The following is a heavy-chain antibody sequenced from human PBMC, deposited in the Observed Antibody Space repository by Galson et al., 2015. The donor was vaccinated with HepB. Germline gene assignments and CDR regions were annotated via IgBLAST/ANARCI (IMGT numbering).Heavy chain of an antibody. J-gene: IGHJ2*01. Sequence: SLRLSCAASGFTFSTYDMHWVRQPTGKGLESVSTIDTAGDTYYPDSVKGRFTTSRENAKNSLYLQMNSLRAGDTAVYYCARAGSSSWYGYFDLWGRGTLVTVSS. V-gene: IGHV3-13*01. CDR1: GFTFSTYD. CDR3: ARAGSSSWYGYFDL. D-gene: IGHD6-13*01. CDR2: IDTAGDT.